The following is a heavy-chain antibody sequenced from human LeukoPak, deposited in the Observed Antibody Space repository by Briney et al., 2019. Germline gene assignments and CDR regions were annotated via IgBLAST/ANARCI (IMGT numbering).Heavy chain of an antibody. CDR1: GGSISSSSYY. J-gene: IGHJ4*02. D-gene: IGHD2-15*01. V-gene: IGHV4-39*01. CDR3: ARGYCSGGSCYFVY. CDR2: IYYSGST. Sequence: SETLSLTCTVSGGSISSSSYYWGWIRQPPGKGLEWIGSIYYSGSTYYNPSLKSRVTISVDTSKNQFSLKLSSVTAADTAVYYCARGYCSGGSCYFVYWGQGTLVTVSS.